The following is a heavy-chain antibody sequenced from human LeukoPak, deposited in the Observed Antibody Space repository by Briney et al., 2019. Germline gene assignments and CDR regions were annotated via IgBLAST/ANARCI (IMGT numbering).Heavy chain of an antibody. D-gene: IGHD1-26*01. V-gene: IGHV3-21*01. CDR1: GFTFSSYS. CDR2: ITSSSTYT. Sequence: GGSLRLSCAASGFTFSSYSMNWVRQTPGKGLEWVSSITSSSTYTFYADSVKGRFTISRDNARNSLYLQMNSLRAEDTAVYYCARDPYSGTYGDTYYYYMDVWGKGTTVTISS. CDR3: ARDPYSGTYGDTYYYYMDV. J-gene: IGHJ6*03.